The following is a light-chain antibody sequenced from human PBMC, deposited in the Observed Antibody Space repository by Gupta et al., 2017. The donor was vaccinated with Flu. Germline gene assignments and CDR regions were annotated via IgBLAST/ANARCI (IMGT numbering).Light chain of an antibody. Sequence: QAVLTQPSSLSASPGASASLTCTLRSGINVGTYRIYWYQQKPGSPPQYLLRYKSDADKQQGSGVTSRFSGSKYASANAVILLISGLQSEDESYYSCMIWHSSAYVFGTGTKITVL. J-gene: IGLJ1*01. CDR2: YKSDADK. V-gene: IGLV5-45*03. CDR1: SGINVGTYR. CDR3: MIWHSSAYV.